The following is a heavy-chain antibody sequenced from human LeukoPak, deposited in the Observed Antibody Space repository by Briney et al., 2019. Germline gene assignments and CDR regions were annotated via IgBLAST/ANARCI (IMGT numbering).Heavy chain of an antibody. CDR2: ISDSGGRT. J-gene: IGHJ4*02. V-gene: IGHV3-23*01. D-gene: IGHD2-21*01. CDR3: ANRAVVIRVFLVGFHKEAYYFAS. Sequence: GGSLRLSCAASGITLSNYGMSWVRQAPGKGLEWVAGISDSGGRTNYADSGKGRFTISRDNPKNTLSLQMNSLRAEDPAVYFCANRAVVIRVFLVGFHKEAYYFASWGQGALVTVSS. CDR1: GITLSNYG.